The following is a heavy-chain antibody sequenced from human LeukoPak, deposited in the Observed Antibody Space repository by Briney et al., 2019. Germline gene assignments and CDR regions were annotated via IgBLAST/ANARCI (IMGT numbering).Heavy chain of an antibody. CDR3: ARDLVGPQTDY. V-gene: IGHV3-53*01. J-gene: IGHJ4*02. Sequence: PGGSLRLSCAASGFTVSSNYMSWVRQAPGKGLEWVSVIYSGGSTYYADSVKGRFTISRDNSKNTLYLQMNSLRAEDTAVYYCARDLVGPQTDYWGQGTLVTVSS. CDR2: IYSGGST. CDR1: GFTVSSNY.